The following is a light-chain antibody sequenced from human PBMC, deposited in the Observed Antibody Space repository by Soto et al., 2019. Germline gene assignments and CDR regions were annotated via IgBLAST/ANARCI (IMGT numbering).Light chain of an antibody. Sequence: QSVLTQPASVSGSPGQSITLSCTGTSSDVGGYNYVSWYQQHPGKAPKLMIYEVSNRPSGVSNRFSGSKSGNTASLTISGLQAEDEADYYCTSYSSSRTRPVAFGGGTKLTVL. CDR1: SSDVGGYNY. CDR3: TSYSSSRTRPVA. CDR2: EVS. V-gene: IGLV2-14*01. J-gene: IGLJ2*01.